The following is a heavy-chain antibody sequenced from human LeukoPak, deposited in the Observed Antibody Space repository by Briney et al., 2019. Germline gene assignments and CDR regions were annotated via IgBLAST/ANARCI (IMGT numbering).Heavy chain of an antibody. CDR1: GFTFSSYA. CDR2: ISGSGGST. J-gene: IGHJ4*02. CDR3: AKDLELASSYYYDSSGYPLFDY. Sequence: GGSLRLSCAASGFTFSSYAMSWVRQAPGKGLEWVSAISGSGGSTYYADSVKGRFTISRDNSKNTLYLQMNSLRAEDTAVYYCAKDLELASSYYYDSSGYPLFDYWGQGTLVTVSS. V-gene: IGHV3-23*01. D-gene: IGHD3-22*01.